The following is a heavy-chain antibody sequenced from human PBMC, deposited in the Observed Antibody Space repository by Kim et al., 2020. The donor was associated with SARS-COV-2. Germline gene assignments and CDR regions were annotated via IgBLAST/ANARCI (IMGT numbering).Heavy chain of an antibody. CDR3: ATGPIVGATSWFDP. Sequence: APKFQGRVTMTEDTSTDTAYMELRSLRSEDTAVYYCATGPIVGATSWFDPWGQGTLVTVSS. V-gene: IGHV1-24*01. J-gene: IGHJ5*02. D-gene: IGHD1-26*01.